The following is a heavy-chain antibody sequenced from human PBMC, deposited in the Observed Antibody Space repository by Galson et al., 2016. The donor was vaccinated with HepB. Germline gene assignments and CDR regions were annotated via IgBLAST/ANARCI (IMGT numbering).Heavy chain of an antibody. V-gene: IGHV3-21*01. CDR1: GFTFRSYA. Sequence: SLRLSCAASGFTFRSYAMNWVRQAPGKGLEWVSSISSSTYIYYADSVKGRFTISRDNAKNSLYMQMNSLRAEDTAVYYGARADSVFDYWGQGTLVTVSS. CDR3: ARADSVFDY. D-gene: IGHD2-15*01. J-gene: IGHJ4*02. CDR2: ISSSTYI.